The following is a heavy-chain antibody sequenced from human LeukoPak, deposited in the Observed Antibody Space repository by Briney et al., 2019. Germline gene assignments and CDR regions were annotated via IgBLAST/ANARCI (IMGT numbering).Heavy chain of an antibody. CDR2: IRYDGSNK. D-gene: IGHD6-13*01. CDR1: GFTFSSYG. V-gene: IGHV3-30*02. Sequence: GGSLRLSCAASGFTFSSYGMHWVRQAPGKGLEWVAFIRYDGSNKYYADSVKGRFTISRDNSKNTLYLQMNSLRAEDTAVYYCAKDNGYSSSPPGYYYYYMDVWGKGTTVTISS. J-gene: IGHJ6*03. CDR3: AKDNGYSSSPPGYYYYYMDV.